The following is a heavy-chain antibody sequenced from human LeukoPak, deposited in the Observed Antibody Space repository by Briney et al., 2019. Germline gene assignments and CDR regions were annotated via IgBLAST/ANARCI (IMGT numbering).Heavy chain of an antibody. V-gene: IGHV3-64*01. CDR1: GFTFSSYE. CDR2: ISSNGGST. J-gene: IGHJ6*02. CDR3: ARVGYTSYYYYGMDV. Sequence: PGGSLRLSCAASGFTFSSYEMNWVRQAPGKGLVYVSAISSNGGSTYYANSVKGRFTISRDNSKNTLYLQMGSLRAEDMAVYYCARVGYTSYYYYGMDVWGQGTTVTVSS. D-gene: IGHD6-13*01.